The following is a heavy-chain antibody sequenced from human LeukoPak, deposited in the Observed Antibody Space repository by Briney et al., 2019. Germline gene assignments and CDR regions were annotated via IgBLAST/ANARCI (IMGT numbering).Heavy chain of an antibody. V-gene: IGHV4-39*01. D-gene: IGHD3-10*01. Sequence: SETLSLTCAVSDDSIRSSAYYWGWIRQPPGKGLEWIGSIYYSGSTCYNPSLKSRVTISIDTSKNQFSLKLSSVTAADTAVYYCASEPYGSGSFLGAFDIWGQGTMVTVSS. J-gene: IGHJ3*02. CDR2: IYYSGST. CDR1: DDSIRSSAYY. CDR3: ASEPYGSGSFLGAFDI.